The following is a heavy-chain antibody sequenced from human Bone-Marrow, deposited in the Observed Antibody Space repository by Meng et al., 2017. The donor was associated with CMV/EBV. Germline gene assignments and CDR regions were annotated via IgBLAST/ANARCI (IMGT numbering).Heavy chain of an antibody. V-gene: IGHV3-7*03. J-gene: IGHJ3*02. CDR3: SRGVDDFWSGGDAFDI. D-gene: IGHD3-3*01. Sequence: GGSLRLSCAASGFTFSSYWMSWVRQAPGKGLEWVANIKQDGSEKYYVDSVKGRFTISRDNAKNSLYLQMNSLRAEDTAVYYCSRGVDDFWSGGDAFDIWGQGTMVTVSS. CDR1: GFTFSSYW. CDR2: IKQDGSEK.